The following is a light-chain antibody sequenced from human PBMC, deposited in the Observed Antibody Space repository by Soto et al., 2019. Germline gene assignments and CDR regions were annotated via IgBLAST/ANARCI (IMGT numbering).Light chain of an antibody. CDR1: QTISGT. CDR3: QQYNNGPPIT. CDR2: DAS. Sequence: EMVMTQSPATLSVSPGGRATLSCRASQTISGTLAWYQQKPGQAPRLLVYDASTRATGIPARFSGSGSGTEFTLTISSLQSEDFAVYYCQQYNNGPPITFGQGTRLEIK. J-gene: IGKJ5*01. V-gene: IGKV3-15*01.